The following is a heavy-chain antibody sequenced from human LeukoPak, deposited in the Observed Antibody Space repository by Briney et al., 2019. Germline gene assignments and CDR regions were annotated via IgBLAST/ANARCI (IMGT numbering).Heavy chain of an antibody. V-gene: IGHV4-4*02. D-gene: IGHD7-27*01. Sequence: SETLSLTCAVSGGSISNNNWWSWVRQPPGKGLEWIGEIYHSGSTNYNPSLKSRVTISVDTSKNQFSLKLSSVTAADTAVYYCARAPAGARPYYFDYWGQGTLVTVSS. CDR3: ARAPAGARPYYFDY. CDR1: GGSISNNNW. CDR2: IYHSGST. J-gene: IGHJ4*02.